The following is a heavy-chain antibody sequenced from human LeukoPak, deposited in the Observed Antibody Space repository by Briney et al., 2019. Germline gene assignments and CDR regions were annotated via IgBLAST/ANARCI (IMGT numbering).Heavy chain of an antibody. V-gene: IGHV4-30-4*08. CDR2: IYYSGTT. CDR3: ARGFYGSGSYYTLPFDY. J-gene: IGHJ4*02. Sequence: PSETLSLTCSVSGGSINSGDYYWSWIRQPPGKGLEWIGYIYYSGTTYYNPSLRSRATVSVDTSKNQFSLKLNSVTAADTAVYYCARGFYGSGSYYTLPFDYWGQGTLVTVSS. CDR1: GGSINSGDYY. D-gene: IGHD3-10*01.